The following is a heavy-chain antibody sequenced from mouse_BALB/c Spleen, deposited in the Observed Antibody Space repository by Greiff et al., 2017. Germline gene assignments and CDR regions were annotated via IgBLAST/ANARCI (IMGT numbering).Heavy chain of an antibody. V-gene: IGHV8-12*01. CDR1: GFSLSTSGMG. Sequence: QVTLKVSGPGILQPSQTLSLTCSFSGFSLSTSGMGVSWIRQPSGKGLEWLAHIYWDDDKRYNPSLKSRLTISKDTSRNQVFLKITSVDTADTATYYCARRAPGEDYGYFDVWGAGTTVTVSS. CDR2: IYWDDDK. CDR3: ARRAPGEDYGYFDV. J-gene: IGHJ1*01.